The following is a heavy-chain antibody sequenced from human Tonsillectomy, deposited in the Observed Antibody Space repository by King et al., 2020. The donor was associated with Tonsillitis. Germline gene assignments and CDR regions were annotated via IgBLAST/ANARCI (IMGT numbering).Heavy chain of an antibody. CDR3: AAAGTGYDRTFDY. CDR1: GGSISGYY. J-gene: IGHJ4*02. CDR2: SFYSGST. Sequence: QLQESGPGLVKPSETLSLTCTVSGGSISGYYWSWIRQPPGKGLEWIGYSFYSGSTTYNPSLKGRVTISVDTSKNQFSLRLSSVTAADTAVYYCAAAGTGYDRTFDYWGQGTLVTVSS. V-gene: IGHV4-59*01. D-gene: IGHD6-13*01.